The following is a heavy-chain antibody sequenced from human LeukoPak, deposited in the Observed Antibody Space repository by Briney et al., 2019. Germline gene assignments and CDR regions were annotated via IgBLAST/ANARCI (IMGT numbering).Heavy chain of an antibody. CDR2: ISGSGDSI. Sequence: GGSLRLSCAASGFTFSSYAMSWVRQAPGKGLEWVSTISGSGDSIYYAESVKGRSAISRDNSKNTLSLQMNSLRAEDTAVFYCSKEGYDSGSSWSFFDSWGQGTLVTVSS. CDR3: SKEGYDSGSSWSFFDS. CDR1: GFTFSSYA. D-gene: IGHD6-19*01. J-gene: IGHJ4*02. V-gene: IGHV3-23*01.